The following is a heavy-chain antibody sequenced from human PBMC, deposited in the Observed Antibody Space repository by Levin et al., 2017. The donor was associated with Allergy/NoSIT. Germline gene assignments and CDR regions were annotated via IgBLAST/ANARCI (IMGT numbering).Heavy chain of an antibody. Sequence: PGGSLRLSCNVSGGSITSPNFDWGWIRQFPGKRLEWIGSMYHRGSPNYNPALESRVTISVDTANNQFSLKVKSVTDADSAVYYCAKHRGVLPSAFDYWGQGTHVTVSS. CDR2: MYHRGSP. J-gene: IGHJ4*02. CDR1: GGSITSPNFD. V-gene: IGHV4-39*01. CDR3: AKHRGVLPSAFDY. D-gene: IGHD3-10*01.